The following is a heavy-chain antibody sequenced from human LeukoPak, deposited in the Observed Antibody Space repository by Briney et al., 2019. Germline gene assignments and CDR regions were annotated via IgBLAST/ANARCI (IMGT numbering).Heavy chain of an antibody. CDR2: TNPSGST. CDR1: GGSFSGYY. Sequence: SGTLSLTCAVYGGSFSGYYWSWIRQSPGKGLEWIGETNPSGSTKYNPSLKSRVTISVDTSKNQFSLKLSFVIVADTAVYYCARDDSVVGTAYDYWGQGTLVTVSS. CDR3: ARDDSVVGTAYDY. D-gene: IGHD6-19*01. V-gene: IGHV4-34*01. J-gene: IGHJ4*02.